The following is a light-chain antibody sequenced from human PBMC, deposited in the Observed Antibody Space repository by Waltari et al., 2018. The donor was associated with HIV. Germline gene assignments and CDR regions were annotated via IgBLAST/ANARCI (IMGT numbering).Light chain of an antibody. CDR2: QVR. J-gene: IGLJ3*02. V-gene: IGLV3-1*01. CDR3: QAWDSSTVWV. CDR1: KLGDKY. Sequence: SYELTQPPSVSVSPGQTASITCSGDKLGDKYACWYQQKPGQSPVLVIDQVRKRPSGIPELFSGSNSGNTATLTISGTQAMDEADYYCQAWDSSTVWVFGGGTKLTVL.